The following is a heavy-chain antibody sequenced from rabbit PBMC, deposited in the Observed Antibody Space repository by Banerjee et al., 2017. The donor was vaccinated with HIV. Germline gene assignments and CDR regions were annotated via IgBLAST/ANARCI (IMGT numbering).Heavy chain of an antibody. Sequence: QLKETGGGLVQPGGSLTLSCKVSGFDFSSYCMSWVRQAPGKGLEWIGYICGGSSGSTYYANWVSGRFTISSDNAQNTVDLQLNSLTAADTATYFCARDPVSGGYNHNLWGPGTLVTVS. D-gene: IGHD1-1*01. CDR3: ARDPVSGGYNHNL. J-gene: IGHJ4*01. CDR2: ICGGSSGST. CDR1: GFDFSSYC. V-gene: IGHV1S7*01.